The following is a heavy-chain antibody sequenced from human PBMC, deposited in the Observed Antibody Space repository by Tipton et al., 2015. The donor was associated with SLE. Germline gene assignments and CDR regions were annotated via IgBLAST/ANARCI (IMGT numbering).Heavy chain of an antibody. CDR2: ISYDGSTR. Sequence: SLRLSCAASGFTLSDYAMHWVRQAPGKGLEWVSVISYDGSTRYYADSVTGRFTISRDNSKNMLYLQMNSLRADDTAVYYCAKCRGWRDAFDIWGQGTVVTVSS. V-gene: IGHV3-30*04. D-gene: IGHD6-19*01. CDR3: AKCRGWRDAFDI. J-gene: IGHJ3*02. CDR1: GFTLSDYA.